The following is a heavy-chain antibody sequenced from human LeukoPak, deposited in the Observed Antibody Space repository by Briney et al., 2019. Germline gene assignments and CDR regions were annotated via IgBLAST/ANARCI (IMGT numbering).Heavy chain of an antibody. CDR2: INPNSGGT. CDR3: AREERYSSSGWFDP. CDR1: GYTLTELS. D-gene: IGHD5-18*01. J-gene: IGHJ5*02. Sequence: GASVKVSCKVSGYTLTELSMHWVRQAPGQGLEWMGWINPNSGGTNYAQKFQGRVTMTRDTSISTAYMELSRLRSDDTAVYYCAREERYSSSGWFDPWGQGTLVTVSS. V-gene: IGHV1-2*02.